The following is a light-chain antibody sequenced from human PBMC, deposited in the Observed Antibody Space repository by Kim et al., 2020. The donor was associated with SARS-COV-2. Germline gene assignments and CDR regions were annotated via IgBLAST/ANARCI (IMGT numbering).Light chain of an antibody. CDR3: QQYSAYSLT. V-gene: IGKV1-5*01. CDR2: DAS. Sequence: EIQMTQSPYSLSAYVGDRVTITCRASESISNWLAWYQQKPGEAPKLLIYDASTLQSGVPSRFSGIGSGTDFTLTISSLQPEDFATYYCQQYSAYSLTFGGGTKVDIK. CDR1: ESISNW. J-gene: IGKJ4*01.